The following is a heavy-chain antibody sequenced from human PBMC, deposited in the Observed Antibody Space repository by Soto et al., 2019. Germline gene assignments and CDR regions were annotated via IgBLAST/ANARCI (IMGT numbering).Heavy chain of an antibody. CDR1: GFTFSSYA. Sequence: EVQLLESGGGLVQPGGSLRLSCAASGFTFSSYAMSWVRQAPGKGLEWVSTISGSGGSTYYADSVKGRFTISRDNSKNTLYLQMNSLRAEDTAVYYCSSRTSGWYLDYWGQGALVTVSS. V-gene: IGHV3-23*01. J-gene: IGHJ4*02. D-gene: IGHD6-19*01. CDR2: ISGSGGST. CDR3: SSRTSGWYLDY.